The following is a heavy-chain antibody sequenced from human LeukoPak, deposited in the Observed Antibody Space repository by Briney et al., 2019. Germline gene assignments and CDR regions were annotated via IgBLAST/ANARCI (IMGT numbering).Heavy chain of an antibody. J-gene: IGHJ5*02. CDR2: IIPIFGTA. CDR3: ARDVDIVATITGWFDP. Sequence: SVKVSCKASGGTFSSYAISWVRQAPGQGLEWMGGIIPIFGTANYAQKFQGRVTITADKSTSTAYMELSSLRSEDTAVYYCARDVDIVATITGWFDPWGQGTLVTVSS. V-gene: IGHV1-69*06. D-gene: IGHD5-12*01. CDR1: GGTFSSYA.